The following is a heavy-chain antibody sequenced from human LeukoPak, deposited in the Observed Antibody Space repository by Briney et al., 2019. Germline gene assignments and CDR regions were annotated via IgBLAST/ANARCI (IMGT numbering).Heavy chain of an antibody. CDR3: ARDKYTSYETFDY. Sequence: ASVKVSCKASGYTFTGYYIHWVRQAPGQGLEWMGWINPNNGGTNYAQKFQGRVTMTRDTSISTAYMELNRLTSDDTAVYYCARDKYTSYETFDYWGQGTPVTVSS. CDR1: GYTFTGYY. V-gene: IGHV1-2*02. CDR2: INPNNGGT. D-gene: IGHD5-12*01. J-gene: IGHJ4*02.